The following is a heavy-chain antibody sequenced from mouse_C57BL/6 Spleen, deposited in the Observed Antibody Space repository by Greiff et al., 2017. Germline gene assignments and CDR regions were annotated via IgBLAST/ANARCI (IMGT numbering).Heavy chain of an antibody. J-gene: IGHJ3*01. CDR2: IYPGDGDT. V-gene: IGHV1-80*01. D-gene: IGHD2-5*01. CDR3: ARRESSNYVGFAY. Sequence: QVQLKQSGAELVKPGASVKISCKASGYAFSSYWMNWVKQRPGKGLEWIGQIYPGDGDTNYNGKFKGKATLTADKSSSTAYMQLSSLTSEDSAVYFCARRESSNYVGFAYWGQGTLVTVSA. CDR1: GYAFSSYW.